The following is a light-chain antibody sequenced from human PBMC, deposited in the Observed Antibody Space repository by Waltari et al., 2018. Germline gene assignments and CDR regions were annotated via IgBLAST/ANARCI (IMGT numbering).Light chain of an antibody. CDR1: SSNVGGNF. CDR2: RNN. CDR3: ATWDDSLTGWV. Sequence: QSVLTQPPSASGAPGQRVIISCSGGSSNVGGNFVSWYQQRPGTAPKPLIYRNNQRPSGVPDRFSGSKSGTSASLAISGLRSDDEADYYCATWDDSLTGWVFGGGTKLTVL. J-gene: IGLJ3*02. V-gene: IGLV1-47*01.